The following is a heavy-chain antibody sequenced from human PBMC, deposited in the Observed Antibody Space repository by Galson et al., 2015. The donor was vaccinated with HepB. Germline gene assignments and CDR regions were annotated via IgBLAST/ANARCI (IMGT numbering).Heavy chain of an antibody. V-gene: IGHV1-18*01. CDR3: ARDSTSSDFGRYYYYDMDV. Sequence: SVKVSCKASGYRFNSYGISWVRQAPGQGLEWMGWISGYNDKTDFAQKFQGRVTMTTDTSTSTAFMELRSLKSDDTAVYYCARDSTSSDFGRYYYYDMDVWGQGTTVTVSS. CDR1: GYRFNSYG. J-gene: IGHJ6*02. CDR2: ISGYNDKT. D-gene: IGHD6-6*01.